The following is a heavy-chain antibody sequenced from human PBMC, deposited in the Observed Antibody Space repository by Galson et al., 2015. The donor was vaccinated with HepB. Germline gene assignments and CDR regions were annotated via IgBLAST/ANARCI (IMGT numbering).Heavy chain of an antibody. V-gene: IGHV3-23*01. J-gene: IGHJ4*02. CDR3: AKDREVGYCSGGSCSPPDS. CDR2: ISRSGGST. Sequence: SLRLSCAVSGFTFKDYAMSWVRQAPVKGLEWVSGISRSGGSTSYADSVKGRFTISRDNSKNTLFLEISSLRAEDTAIYYCAKDREVGYCSGGSCSPPDSWGQGTLVTVSS. D-gene: IGHD2-15*01. CDR1: GFTFKDYA.